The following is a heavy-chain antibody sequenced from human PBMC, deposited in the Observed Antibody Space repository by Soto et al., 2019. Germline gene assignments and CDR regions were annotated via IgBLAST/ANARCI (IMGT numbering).Heavy chain of an antibody. D-gene: IGHD3-10*01. Sequence: SETLSLTCTFSGGSISSGDYYWSWIRQPPGKGLEWIGYIYYSGSTYYNPSLKSRVTISVDTSKNQFSLKLSSVTAADTAVYYCARVGGFGATTIDYWGQGTLVTVSS. CDR2: IYYSGST. CDR1: GGSISSGDYY. V-gene: IGHV4-30-4*01. J-gene: IGHJ4*02. CDR3: ARVGGFGATTIDY.